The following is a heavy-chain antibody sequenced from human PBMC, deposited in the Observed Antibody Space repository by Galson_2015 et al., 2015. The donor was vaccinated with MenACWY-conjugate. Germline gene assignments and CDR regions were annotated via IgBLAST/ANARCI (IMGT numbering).Heavy chain of an antibody. CDR2: MYPPDADT. Sequence: QSGAEAIQPVESLSVSWTGSGSSFPRFWIGWERQMHGKSLERIGIMYPPDADTKYSPSFQGQVTMSADKSITTTSLQWSSLKPSDSAMYYCAIAIYDFWSGYSFDYWGQGTQVTVSS. V-gene: IGHV5-51*01. CDR1: GSSFPRFW. D-gene: IGHD3-3*01. CDR3: AIAIYDFWSGYSFDY. J-gene: IGHJ4*02.